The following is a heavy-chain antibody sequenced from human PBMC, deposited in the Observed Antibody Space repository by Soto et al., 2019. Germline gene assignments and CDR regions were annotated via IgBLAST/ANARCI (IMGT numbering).Heavy chain of an antibody. CDR3: ASFSIAATDPYGMDV. CDR1: GYTFTSYG. CDR2: ISAYNGNT. Sequence: QVQLVQSGAEVKKPGASVKVSCKASGYTFTSYGISWVRQAPGPGLEWMGWISAYNGNTNYAQKLQGRVTMTTDTSTSTAYMELRSLRSDDTAVYYCASFSIAATDPYGMDVWGQGTTVTVSS. V-gene: IGHV1-18*01. D-gene: IGHD6-13*01. J-gene: IGHJ6*02.